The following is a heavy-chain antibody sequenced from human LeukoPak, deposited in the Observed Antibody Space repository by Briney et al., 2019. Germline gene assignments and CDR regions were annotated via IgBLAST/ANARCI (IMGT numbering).Heavy chain of an antibody. V-gene: IGHV1-18*04. CDR1: VYTFTGYY. D-gene: IGHD6-19*01. CDR3: ARDLGQYTSALYGS. J-gene: IGHJ5*02. CDR2: VSATNGNI. Sequence: ASVKVSFKTSVYTFTGYYMHWVRQGPGQGLEWMGRVSATNGNIKSAQKMQGRLTMTTDTSTSTAYMELRSLTSEDTALYYCARDLGQYTSALYGSWGQGTLVTVSS.